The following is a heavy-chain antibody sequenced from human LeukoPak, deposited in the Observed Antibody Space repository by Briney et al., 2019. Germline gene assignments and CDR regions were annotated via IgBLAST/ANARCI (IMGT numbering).Heavy chain of an antibody. D-gene: IGHD3-22*01. J-gene: IGHJ4*02. CDR1: GFTFSSYG. CDR3: AKDPGAGYYDSSGYGPLDY. Sequence: GGSLRLSCAASGFTFSSYGMHWVRQAPGKGLEWVAFMRYDGSNKYYADSVKGRFTISRDNSKNTLYLQMNSLRAEDTAVYYCAKDPGAGYYDSSGYGPLDYWGQGTLVTVSS. V-gene: IGHV3-30*02. CDR2: MRYDGSNK.